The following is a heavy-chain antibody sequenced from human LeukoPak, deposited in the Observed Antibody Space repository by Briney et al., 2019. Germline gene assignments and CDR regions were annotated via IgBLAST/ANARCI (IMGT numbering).Heavy chain of an antibody. Sequence: GASVKVSCKASGDTFTGYYMHWVRHAPGQGVECMGWINPNSGGTNYAQKFQGRVTMTRDTSISTAYMELSRLRSDDTAVYYCARGPRGYSYALGNWFDPWGQGTLVTVSS. CDR3: ARGPRGYSYALGNWFDP. CDR2: INPNSGGT. D-gene: IGHD5-18*01. CDR1: GDTFTGYY. V-gene: IGHV1-2*02. J-gene: IGHJ5*02.